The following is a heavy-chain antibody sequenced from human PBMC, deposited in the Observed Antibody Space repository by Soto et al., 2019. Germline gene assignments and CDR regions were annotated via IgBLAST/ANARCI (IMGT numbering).Heavy chain of an antibody. D-gene: IGHD2-15*01. Sequence: VGSLRLSCAASGFAFSSYAITWVRQAPGKGLEWVSAISGGGRNTYYADSVKGRFTISRDNSKNTLFLQLNSLRAEDTAVYYCARLVVVAATPFDSWGQGTLVTVSS. CDR3: ARLVVVAATPFDS. CDR2: ISGGGRNT. J-gene: IGHJ4*02. CDR1: GFAFSSYA. V-gene: IGHV3-23*01.